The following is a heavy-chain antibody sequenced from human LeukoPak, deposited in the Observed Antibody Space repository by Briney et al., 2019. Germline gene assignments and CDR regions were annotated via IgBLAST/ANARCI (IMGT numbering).Heavy chain of an antibody. D-gene: IGHD3-3*01. J-gene: IGHJ6*02. CDR2: IKSKTDGGTT. CDR3: TLGGYYRYGMDV. V-gene: IGHV3-15*07. Sequence: PGGSLRLSCAGSGFTFSNAWMNWVRQAPGKGLEWVGRIKSKTDGGTTDYAAPVKGRSTISRDDSKNTLYLQMNSLKTEDTAVYYCTLGGYYRYGMDVWGQGTTVTVSS. CDR1: GFTFSNAW.